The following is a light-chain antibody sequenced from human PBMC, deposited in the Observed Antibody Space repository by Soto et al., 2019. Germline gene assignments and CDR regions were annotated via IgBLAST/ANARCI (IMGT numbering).Light chain of an antibody. V-gene: IGLV2-14*01. CDR3: SSYTCSSLV. CDR1: SSDVGGYDY. J-gene: IGLJ2*01. Sequence: QSALTQPASVSGSPGQSITITCTGTSSDVGGYDYVSWYQQYPGKAPKLMIYEVSDRPSGVSHRFSGSKSGNTASLTISGLQVEDEADYYCSSYTCSSLVFGGGPKLTVL. CDR2: EVS.